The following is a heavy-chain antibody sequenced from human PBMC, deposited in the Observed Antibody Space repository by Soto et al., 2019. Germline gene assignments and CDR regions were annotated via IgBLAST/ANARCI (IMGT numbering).Heavy chain of an antibody. Sequence: EVQLVESGGGVVQPGGSLRLSCVASGFTFSSYYMMWARQVPGRGLEWLAKIKQDGREKSYVDSGRGRFTIPRDNDKESVYLQMDSLRADDTAVYCCGRLVRGAAGGTFWGQGTLVTVSS. CDR3: GRLVRGAAGGTF. CDR1: GFTFSSYY. J-gene: IGHJ4*02. V-gene: IGHV3-7*03. D-gene: IGHD6-13*01. CDR2: IKQDGREK.